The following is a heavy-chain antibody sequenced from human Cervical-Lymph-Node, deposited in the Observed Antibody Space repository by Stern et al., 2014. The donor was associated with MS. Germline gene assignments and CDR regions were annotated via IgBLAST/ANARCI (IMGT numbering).Heavy chain of an antibody. CDR3: ARAIKGSAFDI. V-gene: IGHV4-28*01. Sequence: QLQLQESGPGLVRPSDTLSLTCAVAGDSISTDNWWGWIRQPPGKGLEWIGYIYYTGGASSNPSLKSRVALSLGPSKNPFHPTLTSVTAMDTAIYYCARAIKGSAFDIWGQGTMVTVSS. CDR1: GDSISTDNW. D-gene: IGHD3-10*01. CDR2: IYYTGGA. J-gene: IGHJ3*02.